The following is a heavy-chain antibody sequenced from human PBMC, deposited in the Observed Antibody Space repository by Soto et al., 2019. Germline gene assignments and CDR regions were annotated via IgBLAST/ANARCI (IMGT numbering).Heavy chain of an antibody. V-gene: IGHV4-4*02. Sequence: SETLSLTCAVSGVSLTSGNWWTWVRQSPQRGLEYIGEIFHDGTANYYPSFERRVAMSVDTSRNQFSLKLTSVTAADTAVYFCARLVYDTSLNYMYFDFGGPGTLVTVSS. CDR1: GVSLTSGNW. D-gene: IGHD3-22*01. J-gene: IGHJ4*02. CDR3: ARLVYDTSLNYMYFDF. CDR2: IFHDGTA.